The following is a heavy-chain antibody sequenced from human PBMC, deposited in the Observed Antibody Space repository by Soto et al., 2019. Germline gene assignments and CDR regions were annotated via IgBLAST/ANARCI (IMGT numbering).Heavy chain of an antibody. Sequence: EVQLVESGGGLVQPGGSLRLSCAASGFTFRSYWMHWVRQAPGKGLAWVARISSDGSSTNYADSVKGRFTISRDNAKNTLYLQMNSPRAEDTAVYYCALKHSSSWAYFYYYMDVWGKGTTVTVSS. V-gene: IGHV3-74*01. J-gene: IGHJ6*03. CDR3: ALKHSSSWAYFYYYMDV. CDR1: GFTFRSYW. CDR2: ISSDGSST. D-gene: IGHD6-13*01.